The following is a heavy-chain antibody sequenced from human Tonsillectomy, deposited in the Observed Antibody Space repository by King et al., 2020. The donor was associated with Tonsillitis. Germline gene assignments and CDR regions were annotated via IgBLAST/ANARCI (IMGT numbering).Heavy chain of an antibody. V-gene: IGHV4-34*01. D-gene: IGHD3-22*01. CDR1: GGSFSGYY. Sequence: VQLQQWGAGLLKPSETLSLTCAVSGGSFSGYYWSWILPPPGTGLEWIGEINQSGSTNYNPSLMSLLTITVDTSKNQLSLKLRSVTAADTAVYYCARGYYLGYSPRTHWFDPWGQGTLVTVSS. CDR2: INQSGST. J-gene: IGHJ5*02. CDR3: ARGYYLGYSPRTHWFDP.